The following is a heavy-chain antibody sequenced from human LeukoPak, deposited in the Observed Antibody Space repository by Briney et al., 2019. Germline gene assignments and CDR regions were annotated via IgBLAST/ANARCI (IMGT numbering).Heavy chain of an antibody. D-gene: IGHD5-12*01. CDR1: GYTFTSYA. CDR2: INAGNGNT. CDR3: ARAFIVATTDFDY. V-gene: IGHV1-3*01. Sequence: ASVKVSCKASGYTFTSYAMHWVRQAPGQRLEWMGWINAGNGNTKYSQKFQGRVTITRDTSASTAYMELSSLRSEDTAVYYCARAFIVATTDFDYWGQGTLVTVSS. J-gene: IGHJ4*02.